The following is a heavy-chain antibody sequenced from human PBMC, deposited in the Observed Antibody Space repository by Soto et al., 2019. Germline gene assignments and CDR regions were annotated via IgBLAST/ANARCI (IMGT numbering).Heavy chain of an antibody. CDR2: IYYRGSP. V-gene: IGHV4-30-4*01. D-gene: IGHD1-1*01. Sequence: QVQLQESGPGLVKPSQNLSLTCTLSGGSITSGDYYWSWIRQPPGKGLEWFGYIYYRGSPYYNPSLKSRVTRSVDTSKNQFSLKLSSVNAADTAVYYWAREEPGTDMVSDWGQGTLVTVSS. CDR1: GGSITSGDYY. CDR3: AREEPGTDMVSD. J-gene: IGHJ4*02.